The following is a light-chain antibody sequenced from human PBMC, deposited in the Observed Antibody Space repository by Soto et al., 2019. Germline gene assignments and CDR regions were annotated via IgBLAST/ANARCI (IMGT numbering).Light chain of an antibody. J-gene: IGKJ4*02. CDR2: DAS. V-gene: IGKV1-5*01. CDR1: QSLNSR. CDR3: TQYKSYSS. Sequence: DSQLIRARSTVAAGVGDSVARTCRVAQSLNSRLAWYQHRPGKAPRLLIYDASTLESGVPSRFSGSGSGTEFTLTIHTMKPEELATHICTQYKSYSSFGRGTKVEIK.